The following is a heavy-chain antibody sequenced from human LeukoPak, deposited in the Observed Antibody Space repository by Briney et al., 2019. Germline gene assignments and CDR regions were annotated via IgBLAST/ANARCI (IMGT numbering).Heavy chain of an antibody. J-gene: IGHJ4*01. V-gene: IGHV4-39*01. CDR3: AIQLKPYDDPLSLDY. CDR2: IYYSGST. Sequence: PSETLSLTCAVSRGSISSSSYYWGWIRQPPGKGLEWIGSIYYSGSTYYNPSLKSRVTISVDTSKNQFSLKLSSGTAAQTAVYYCAIQLKPYDDPLSLDYSGHGALVTVSS. CDR1: RGSISSSSYY. D-gene: IGHD3-9*01.